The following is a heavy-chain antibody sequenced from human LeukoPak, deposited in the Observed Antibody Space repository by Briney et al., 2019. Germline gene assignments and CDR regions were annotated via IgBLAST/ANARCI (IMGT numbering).Heavy chain of an antibody. CDR3: ARDLSLLGLDD. J-gene: IGHJ4*02. CDR1: GFNFRIHG. CDR2: IGVSGVHT. D-gene: IGHD7-27*01. V-gene: IGHV3-23*01. Sequence: GGTLRLSCAASGFNFRIHGINWVRQAPGKGLEWVSAIGVSGVHTYFADSVRGRFSISRDDSRNTVYLQMNSLRAGDTALYFCARDLSLLGLDDWGQGTLVTVSS.